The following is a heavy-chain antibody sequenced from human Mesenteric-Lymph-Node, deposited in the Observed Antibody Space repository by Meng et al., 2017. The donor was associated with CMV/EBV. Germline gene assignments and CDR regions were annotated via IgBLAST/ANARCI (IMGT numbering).Heavy chain of an antibody. CDR3: ARGSTYYYGMDV. CDR2: IYSGGST. CDR1: GFTVSSNY. V-gene: IGHV3-53*01. J-gene: IGHJ6*02. Sequence: GESLKISCAASGFTVSSNYMSWVRQAPGKGLEWVSVIYSGGSTYYADSVKGRFTISRDNSKNTLYLQMNSLRAEDTAVYYCARGSTYYYGMDVWGQGTTVTVSS.